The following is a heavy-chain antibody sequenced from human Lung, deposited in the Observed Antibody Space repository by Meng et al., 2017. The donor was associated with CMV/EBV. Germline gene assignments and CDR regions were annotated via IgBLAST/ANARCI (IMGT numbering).Heavy chain of an antibody. CDR1: GYTFTGYY. Sequence: QVQVGQLGSEVKKPGASVKVSCRASGYTFTGYYIHWVRQAPGQGLEWMGWINPNTGGTKYAQKFQGWVTLTRDTSISTAYMELSRLRSDDTAVYYCARGRYELIWGLFDPWGQGTLVTVSS. J-gene: IGHJ5*02. D-gene: IGHD1-1*01. CDR2: INPNTGGT. V-gene: IGHV1-2*04. CDR3: ARGRYELIWGLFDP.